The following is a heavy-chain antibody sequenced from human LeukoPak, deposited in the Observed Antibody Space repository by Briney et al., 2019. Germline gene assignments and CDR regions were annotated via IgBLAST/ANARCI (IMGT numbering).Heavy chain of an antibody. V-gene: IGHV5-10-1*01. J-gene: IGHJ3*02. D-gene: IGHD3-10*01. Sequence: GESLKISCKGSGYSFSNYWITWVRQMPGKGLEWMGRIDPSDSYTNYSPSFQGHVTISADKSISTAYLQLTSLKASDTAMYYCARRSGSDALDIWGQGTMVTVSS. CDR2: IDPSDSYT. CDR3: ARRSGSDALDI. CDR1: GYSFSNYW.